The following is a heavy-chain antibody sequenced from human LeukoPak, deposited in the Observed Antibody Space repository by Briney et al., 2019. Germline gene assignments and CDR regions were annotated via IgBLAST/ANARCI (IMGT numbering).Heavy chain of an antibody. Sequence: GASVKVSCKASGYTFTGYYMHWVRQAPGQGLEWMGWINPNSGGTNYAQKFQGRVTMTRDTSISTAYMELSRLRSDDTAVYYCARLPYYNDSSGYLSALGFDYGGQGTLVTVSS. CDR3: ARLPYYNDSSGYLSALGFDY. J-gene: IGHJ4*02. CDR2: INPNSGGT. D-gene: IGHD3-22*01. CDR1: GYTFTGYY. V-gene: IGHV1-2*02.